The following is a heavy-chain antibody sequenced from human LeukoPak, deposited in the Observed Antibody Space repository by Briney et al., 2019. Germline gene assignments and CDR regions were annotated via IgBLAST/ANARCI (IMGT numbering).Heavy chain of an antibody. CDR3: ARVEATRIQLLNQIYYYYYMDV. D-gene: IGHD5-18*01. J-gene: IGHJ6*03. CDR1: GLTFSSYD. V-gene: IGHV3-48*03. CDR2: ISSSGSTI. Sequence: QPGGSLSLSCAVSGLTFSSYDMNWVRQARGEGLECVSFISSSGSTIYYADSVKGRFTISRDNAKNSLYLQMNSLRAEDTAVYYCARVEATRIQLLNQIYYYYYMDVWGKGTTVTVSS.